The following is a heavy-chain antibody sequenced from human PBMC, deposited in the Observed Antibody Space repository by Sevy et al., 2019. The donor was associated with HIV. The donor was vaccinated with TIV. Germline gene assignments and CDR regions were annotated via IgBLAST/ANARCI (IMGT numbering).Heavy chain of an antibody. V-gene: IGHV3-48*02. Sequence: GGSLRLSCAASGFTFSSYSMNWVRQAPGKGLEWVSYISSSSSTIYYVDSVKGRFTISRDNARTSLYLQMNSLRDEDTAVYYCARDAGTNGVCYNVAFDIWGPETMVTDSS. CDR3: ARDAGTNGVCYNVAFDI. CDR2: ISSSSSTI. J-gene: IGHJ3*02. CDR1: GFTFSSYS. D-gene: IGHD2-8*01.